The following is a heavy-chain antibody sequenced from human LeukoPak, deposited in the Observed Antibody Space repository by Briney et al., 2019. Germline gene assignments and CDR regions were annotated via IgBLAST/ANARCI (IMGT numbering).Heavy chain of an antibody. CDR3: AKGLGSLVAGGMDV. Sequence: PGGSLRLSCAASGFTFSSYGMSWVRQAPGKGLEWVSAISGSGGSTYYADSVKGRFTISRDNSKNTLYLQMNSLRAEDTAVYYCAKGLGSLVAGGMDVWGKGTTVTVSS. J-gene: IGHJ6*03. CDR2: ISGSGGST. D-gene: IGHD3-10*01. V-gene: IGHV3-23*01. CDR1: GFTFSSYG.